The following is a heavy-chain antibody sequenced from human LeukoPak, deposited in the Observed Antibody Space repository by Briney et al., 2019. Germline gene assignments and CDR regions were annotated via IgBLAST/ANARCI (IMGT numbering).Heavy chain of an antibody. CDR1: GGSISSYY. Sequence: SETLSLTCTVSGGSISSYYWSWLRQPPGKGLEWIGYIYYSGSTNYNPSLKSRVTISVDTSKNQFSLKLSSVTAADTAVYYCARGVGAGGYSYGHDYWGQGTLVTVSS. J-gene: IGHJ4*02. CDR2: IYYSGST. V-gene: IGHV4-59*01. D-gene: IGHD5-18*01. CDR3: ARGVGAGGYSYGHDY.